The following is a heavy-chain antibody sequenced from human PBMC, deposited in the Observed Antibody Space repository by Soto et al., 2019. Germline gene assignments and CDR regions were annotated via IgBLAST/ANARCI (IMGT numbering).Heavy chain of an antibody. CDR3: ARYREYCTGGSCYPFGMDV. J-gene: IGHJ6*02. D-gene: IGHD2-15*01. Sequence: SETLSLTCTVSGGSISGYYWSWLRQPPGKGLEWIGYIYNSGSTNYKPSLQSRVTISVDTSKNQFSLELSSVSAADTAVYYCARYREYCTGGSCYPFGMDVWGQGTTVTVSS. V-gene: IGHV4-59*01. CDR2: IYNSGST. CDR1: GGSISGYY.